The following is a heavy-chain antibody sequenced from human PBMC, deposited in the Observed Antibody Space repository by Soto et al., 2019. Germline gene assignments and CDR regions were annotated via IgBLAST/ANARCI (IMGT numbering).Heavy chain of an antibody. CDR2: IYHSGST. CDR1: GGSISSSNW. Sequence: QVQLQESGPGLVKPSGTLSLTCAVSGGSISSSNWWSWVRQPPGKGLEWIGEIYHSGSTNYNPSLKSRVTISVDKSKNPFSLELSSVTAADTAVYYCAKSDDFWSGYYQPYYYYCYGMDVWGQGTTVTVSS. CDR3: AKSDDFWSGYYQPYYYYCYGMDV. J-gene: IGHJ6*02. D-gene: IGHD3-3*01. V-gene: IGHV4-4*02.